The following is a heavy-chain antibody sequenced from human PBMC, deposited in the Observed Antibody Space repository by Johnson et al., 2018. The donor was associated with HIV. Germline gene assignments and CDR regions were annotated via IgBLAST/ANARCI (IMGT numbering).Heavy chain of an antibody. D-gene: IGHD2-21*01. CDR1: GFTFSSYW. J-gene: IGHJ3*02. CDR2: INSDGSST. V-gene: IGHV3-74*01. Sequence: VQLVESGGGLVQPGGSLRLSCAASGFTFSSYWMHWVRQAPGKGLVWVSRINSDGSSTSYADSVKGRFTISRDNAKNTLYLQMNSLRAEDTAVYYCTTVDCGGDCYSGHAFDIWGQGTMVTVSS. CDR3: TTVDCGGDCYSGHAFDI.